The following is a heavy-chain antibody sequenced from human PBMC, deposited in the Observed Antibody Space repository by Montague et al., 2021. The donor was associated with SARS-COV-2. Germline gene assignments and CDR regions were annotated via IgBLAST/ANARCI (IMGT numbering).Heavy chain of an antibody. D-gene: IGHD5-12*01. CDR2: IYYGGST. J-gene: IGHJ3*02. CDR3: ARGARSDYEAFDI. Sequence: SETLSLTCTVSGGSVSPYYWNWIRQSPGKGLEWIGLIYYGGSTIYNSSLKSRVTISVDTSKNQFSLSLTSVTSADTAVYYCARGARSDYEAFDIWGQGTMVTVSS. V-gene: IGHV4-59*02. CDR1: GGSVSPYY.